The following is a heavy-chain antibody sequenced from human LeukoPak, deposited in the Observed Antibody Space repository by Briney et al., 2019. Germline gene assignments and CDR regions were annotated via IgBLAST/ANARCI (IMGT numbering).Heavy chain of an antibody. CDR3: ARSMTTVSDDAFDT. D-gene: IGHD4-17*01. J-gene: IGHJ3*02. V-gene: IGHV3-48*01. CDR1: GFTFSSYS. Sequence: PGGSLRLSCAASGFTFSSYSMNWVRQAPGKGLEWVSYISSSSSTIYCADSAKGRFTISRDNTKNSLYLQMNSLRAEDTAVYYCARSMTTVSDDAFDTWGQGTMVTVSS. CDR2: ISSSSSTI.